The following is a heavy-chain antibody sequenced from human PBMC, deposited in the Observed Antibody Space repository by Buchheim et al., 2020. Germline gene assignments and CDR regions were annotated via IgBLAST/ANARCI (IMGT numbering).Heavy chain of an antibody. CDR2: INHSGST. V-gene: IGHV4-31*03. Sequence: QVQLQESGPGLVKPSQTLSLTCTVSGGSISSGGYYWSWIRQPPGKGLEWIGEINHSGSTNYNPSLKSRVTISVDTSKNQFSLKLSSVTAADTAVYYCARGADRWLQFRPPDYWGQGTL. J-gene: IGHJ4*02. CDR1: GGSISSGGYY. CDR3: ARGADRWLQFRPPDY. D-gene: IGHD5-24*01.